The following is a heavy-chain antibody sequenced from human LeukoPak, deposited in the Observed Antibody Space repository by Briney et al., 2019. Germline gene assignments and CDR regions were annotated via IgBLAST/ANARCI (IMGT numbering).Heavy chain of an antibody. CDR3: ARDTKATAMVIGY. CDR2: INAGNGNT. Sequence: GASVKVSCKASGYTFTSYAMHWVRQAPGQRLEWMGWINAGNGNTKYSQKFQGRVTITRDTSASTAYMELSSLRSEDTAVYYCARDTKATAMVIGYWGQGTLVTVSS. J-gene: IGHJ4*02. CDR1: GYTFTSYA. D-gene: IGHD5-18*01. V-gene: IGHV1-3*01.